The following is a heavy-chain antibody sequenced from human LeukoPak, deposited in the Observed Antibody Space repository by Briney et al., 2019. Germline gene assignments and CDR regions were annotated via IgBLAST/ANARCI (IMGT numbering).Heavy chain of an antibody. CDR3: ASSSYDLLTGLGLTHDF. Sequence: PSETLSLTCAVYGGSFSDYFWSWIRQPPGKGLEWIGEVHPSGRTNYKSSLKSRLTISVDTSKNQFSLGLSSVTAADTAVYFCASSSYDLLTGLGLTHDFWGQGTLVTVSS. J-gene: IGHJ4*02. V-gene: IGHV4-34*01. D-gene: IGHD3-9*01. CDR1: GGSFSDYF. CDR2: VHPSGRT.